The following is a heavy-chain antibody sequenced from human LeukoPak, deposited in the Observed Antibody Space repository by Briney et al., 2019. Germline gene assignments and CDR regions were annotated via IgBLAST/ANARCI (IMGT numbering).Heavy chain of an antibody. V-gene: IGHV1-46*01. CDR2: INPSGGST. D-gene: IGHD3-22*01. CDR3: AREIHPDYYDSSGYGSFDI. Sequence: ASVKVSCKASGYTFTSYYMHWVRQAPGQGLEWMGIINPSGGSTSYAQKFQGRVTMTRDMSTSTVYMELSSLRSEDTAVYYCAREIHPDYYDSSGYGSFDIWGQGTMVTVSS. J-gene: IGHJ3*02. CDR1: GYTFTSYY.